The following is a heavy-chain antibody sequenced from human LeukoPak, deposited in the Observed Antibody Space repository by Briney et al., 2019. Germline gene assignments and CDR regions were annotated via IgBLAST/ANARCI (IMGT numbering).Heavy chain of an antibody. D-gene: IGHD4-11*01. J-gene: IGHJ6*03. CDR3: ARGVYSNYPNYYYMDV. CDR1: GLSFDDYG. CDR2: IRWSGGST. Sequence: PGGSLRHSCAVYGLSFDDYGMSWVRQPPGKGLEWVSGIRWSGGSTGYADSVKGRFIISRDNAKNSLYLQMNSLRAEDSALYYCARGVYSNYPNYYYMDVWGKGTTVTVSS. V-gene: IGHV3-20*04.